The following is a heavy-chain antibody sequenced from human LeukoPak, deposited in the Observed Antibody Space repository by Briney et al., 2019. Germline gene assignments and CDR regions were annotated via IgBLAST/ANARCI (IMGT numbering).Heavy chain of an antibody. CDR1: GGSISTSSYY. CDR3: ARGGSYYGSGSYPDY. V-gene: IGHV4-39*07. J-gene: IGHJ4*02. CDR2: IFYSGGT. D-gene: IGHD3-10*01. Sequence: SETLSLTCTVSGGSISTSSYYWGWVRQPPGKGLEWIGNIFYSGGTYYSPSLKSRVTISLDTSRSQFSLKLSSVTAADTAVYYCARGGSYYGSGSYPDYWGQGTLVTVSS.